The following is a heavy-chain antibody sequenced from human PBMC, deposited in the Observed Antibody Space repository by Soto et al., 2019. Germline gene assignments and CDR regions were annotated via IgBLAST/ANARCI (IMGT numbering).Heavy chain of an antibody. CDR2: IYYSGST. Sequence: SETLSLTCTVSGGSISSYYWSWIRQPPGKGLEWIGYIYYSGSTNYNPSLKSRVTISVDTSKNQFSLKLSSVTAADTAVYYCARGADYDILTGYSRKAYYYYYMDVWGKGTTVTAP. J-gene: IGHJ6*03. CDR1: GGSISSYY. V-gene: IGHV4-59*08. D-gene: IGHD3-9*01. CDR3: ARGADYDILTGYSRKAYYYYYMDV.